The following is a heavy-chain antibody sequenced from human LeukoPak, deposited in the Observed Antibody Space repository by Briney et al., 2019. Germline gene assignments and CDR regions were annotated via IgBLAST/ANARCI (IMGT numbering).Heavy chain of an antibody. Sequence: SETLSLTCTVSGGSISSYYWSWIRQPPGKGLEWIGYIYYSGSTNYNPSLKSRVTISVDTSKNQFSLKLSSVTAADTAVYYCARTEYYYDGSGSSNYFDYWGQGTLVTVSS. J-gene: IGHJ4*02. CDR1: GGSISSYY. V-gene: IGHV4-59*08. CDR3: ARTEYYYDGSGSSNYFDY. CDR2: IYYSGST. D-gene: IGHD3-22*01.